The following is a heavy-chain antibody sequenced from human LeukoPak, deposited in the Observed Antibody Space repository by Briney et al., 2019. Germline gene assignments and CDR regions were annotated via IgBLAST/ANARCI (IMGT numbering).Heavy chain of an antibody. CDR1: GFTFDGYG. Sequence: GGSLRLSCAASGFTFDGYGMSWVRQAPGKGLEWVSGINWNGGNTGYADSAKGRFTISRDNAKNSLYLQMNSLRAEDAALYYCARVVLSRGERDYWGQGTLVTVSS. D-gene: IGHD5-24*01. J-gene: IGHJ4*02. V-gene: IGHV3-20*04. CDR2: INWNGGNT. CDR3: ARVVLSRGERDY.